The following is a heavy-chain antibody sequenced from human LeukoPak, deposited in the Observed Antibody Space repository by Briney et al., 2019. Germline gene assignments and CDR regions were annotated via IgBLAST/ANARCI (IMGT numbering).Heavy chain of an antibody. CDR3: ARGRTTHY. Sequence: GGSLRLSCAASGNYWMHWVRQVPGKGLVWVSHINSDGSWTSYADSVKGRFTISRDNAKNLLYLQMNSLRAEDTAVYYCARGRTTHYWGQGTLVTVSS. CDR1: GNYW. D-gene: IGHD1-14*01. CDR2: INSDGSWT. V-gene: IGHV3-74*01. J-gene: IGHJ4*02.